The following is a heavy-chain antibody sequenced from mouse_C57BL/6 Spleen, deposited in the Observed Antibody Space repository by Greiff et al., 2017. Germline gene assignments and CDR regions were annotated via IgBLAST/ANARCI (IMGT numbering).Heavy chain of an antibody. Sequence: VQRVESGAELARPGASVKLSCKASGYTFTSYGISWVKQRTGQGLEWIGEIYPRSGNTYYNEKFKGKATLTADKSSSTAYMELRSLTSEDSAVYFCARTGMGYFDVWGTGTTVTVSS. D-gene: IGHD4-1*01. J-gene: IGHJ1*03. CDR1: GYTFTSYG. CDR3: ARTGMGYFDV. V-gene: IGHV1-81*01. CDR2: IYPRSGNT.